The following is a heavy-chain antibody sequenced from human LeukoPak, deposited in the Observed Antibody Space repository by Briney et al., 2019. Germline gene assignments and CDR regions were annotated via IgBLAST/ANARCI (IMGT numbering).Heavy chain of an antibody. J-gene: IGHJ4*02. CDR1: RFTFRNNW. D-gene: IGHD5-24*01. CDR3: ARSVEMED. V-gene: IGHV3-7*01. Sequence: GGSLRLSCAASRFTFRNNWMSWVRQAPGKGLEWVANIKQDGSEKNYVDSVKGRFIISRDNAKNSLYLQMNSLRAEDTAVYYCARSVEMEDWGQGTLVTVSS. CDR2: IKQDGSEK.